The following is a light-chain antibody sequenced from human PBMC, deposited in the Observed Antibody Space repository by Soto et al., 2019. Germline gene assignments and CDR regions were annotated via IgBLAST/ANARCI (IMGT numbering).Light chain of an antibody. V-gene: IGKV3-20*01. CDR1: QSVSSSY. Sequence: EIALTQSPGTLSLSPGESATLSCMASQSVSSSYLAWYQQKPGQAPRLLIYDASNRATGIPARFSGSGSGTDFTLTISRLEPEDFAVYYCQQYGSSPQTFGQGTKVDI. J-gene: IGKJ1*01. CDR2: DAS. CDR3: QQYGSSPQT.